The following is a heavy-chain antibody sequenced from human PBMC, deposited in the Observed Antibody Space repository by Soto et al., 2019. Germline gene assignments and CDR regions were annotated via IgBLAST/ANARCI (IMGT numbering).Heavy chain of an antibody. J-gene: IGHJ4*02. CDR2: ISGSGLTI. Sequence: GGSLRLSCAASGFTFSSYGMHWVRQAPGKGLEWVSYISGSGLTIYDADSVKGRFTISRDNAKNSLYLQMNGLRAYNTAVYYCTDIAWSGWHTGTEYWGLGTLVTVSS. CDR3: TDIAWSGWHTGTEY. V-gene: IGHV3-48*04. D-gene: IGHD3-3*01. CDR1: GFTFSSYG.